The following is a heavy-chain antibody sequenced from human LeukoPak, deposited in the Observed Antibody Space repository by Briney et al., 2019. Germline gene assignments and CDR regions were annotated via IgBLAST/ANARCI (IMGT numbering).Heavy chain of an antibody. CDR2: INTAADT. CDR3: VRAPPGTGWLIDH. Sequence: GGSLRLSCAASGFAFSNYDMLWVRQATGKGLEWVSAINTAADTYYPDSVKGRFTISRENAKSSLYLQMNSLRVGDTAVYYCVRAPPGTGWLIDHWGQGTLVAVSS. CDR1: GFAFSNYD. J-gene: IGHJ4*02. D-gene: IGHD6-19*01. V-gene: IGHV3-13*04.